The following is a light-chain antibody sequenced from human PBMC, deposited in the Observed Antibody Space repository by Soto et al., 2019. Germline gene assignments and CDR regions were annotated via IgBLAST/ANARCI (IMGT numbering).Light chain of an antibody. CDR3: QQYGSSLYT. Sequence: EIVLTQSPGTLSLSPGERATLSCRASQSVSSSYLAWYQQKPGQAPRLLIYGASSRATVIPDRFSGSGSGTDFTLTISRLEPEDCAVYYCQQYGSSLYTFGQGTKLEIK. V-gene: IGKV3-20*01. J-gene: IGKJ2*01. CDR1: QSVSSSY. CDR2: GAS.